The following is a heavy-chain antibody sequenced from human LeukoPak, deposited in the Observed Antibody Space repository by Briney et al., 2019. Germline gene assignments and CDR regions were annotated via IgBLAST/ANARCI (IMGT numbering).Heavy chain of an antibody. V-gene: IGHV4-38-2*02. J-gene: IGHJ4*02. CDR1: GYSISSGNY. CDR2: IYHSGST. D-gene: IGHD3-10*01. Sequence: TSETLSLTCSVSGYSISSGNYWGWIRLPPGKGLQWIGSIYHSGSTYYNPSLKSRVTISVDTSKNQFSLKLSSVTAADTAVYYCAREGGWDMVRGVIPFDYWGQGTLVTVSS. CDR3: AREGGWDMVRGVIPFDY.